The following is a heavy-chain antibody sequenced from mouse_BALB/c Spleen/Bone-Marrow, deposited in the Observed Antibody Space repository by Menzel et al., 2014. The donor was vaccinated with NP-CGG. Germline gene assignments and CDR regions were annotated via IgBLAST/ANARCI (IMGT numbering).Heavy chain of an antibody. J-gene: IGHJ2*01. CDR2: ISYSGST. CDR1: GDSITSCY. D-gene: IGHD2-3*01. V-gene: IGHV3-8*02. Sequence: EVKLVESGPSLVKPSQTLSLTCSVTGDSITSCYWIWIRKFPGNKLEYMGYISYSGSTYYSPSLKSRISITRDTSKNQYYLQLNSVTTEDTATYYCATYDGYYFDYWGQGTTLTVSS. CDR3: ATYDGYYFDY.